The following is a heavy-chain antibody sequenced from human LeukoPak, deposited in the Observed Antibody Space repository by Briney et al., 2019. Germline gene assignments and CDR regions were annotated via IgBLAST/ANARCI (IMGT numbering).Heavy chain of an antibody. J-gene: IGHJ4*02. CDR3: ARLLAAAATFDY. D-gene: IGHD6-13*01. CDR1: GFTFSSYA. V-gene: IGHV3-30*04. Sequence: GRSLRLSCAASGFTFSSYAMHWVRQAPGKGLEWVAVISYDGSHKYYADSVKGRFTISRDNAKNSLYLQMNSLRAEDTAVYYCARLLAAAATFDYWGQGTLVTVSS. CDR2: ISYDGSHK.